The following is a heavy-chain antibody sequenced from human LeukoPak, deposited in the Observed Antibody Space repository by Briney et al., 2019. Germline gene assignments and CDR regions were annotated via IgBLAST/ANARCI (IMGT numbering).Heavy chain of an antibody. CDR3: SKDQTGSNPNNCFDP. J-gene: IGHJ5*02. CDR1: GFTFSSYA. V-gene: IGHV3-23*01. D-gene: IGHD4-11*01. CDR2: ISGSGGST. Sequence: PGGSLRLSCAASGFTFSSYAMSWVRQAPGKGLEWVSAISGSGGSTYYADSVKGRFTISRDNSKNTLYLQMNSLRAEDTAVYYCSKDQTGSNPNNCFDPWGQGTLVTVSS.